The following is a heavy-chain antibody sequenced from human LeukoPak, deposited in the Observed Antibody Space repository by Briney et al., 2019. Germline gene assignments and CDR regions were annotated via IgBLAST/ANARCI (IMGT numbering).Heavy chain of an antibody. V-gene: IGHV3-74*01. Sequence: SLRPSCALSGLTLGNYWMQWVSPPPGKGRLWVSSINGDGTSATYAGSVEGRFTISRDNAKNTLYLQMNSLRAEDTAVYYCARVAYCGGDCYSLDYYYMDVWGKGTTVTVSS. CDR3: ARVAYCGGDCYSLDYYYMDV. CDR2: INGDGTSA. J-gene: IGHJ6*03. D-gene: IGHD2-21*02. CDR1: GLTLGNYW.